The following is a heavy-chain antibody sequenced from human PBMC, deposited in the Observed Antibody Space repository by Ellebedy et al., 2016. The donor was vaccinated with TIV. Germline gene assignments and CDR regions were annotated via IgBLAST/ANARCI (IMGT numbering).Heavy chain of an antibody. CDR2: VSHSGST. D-gene: IGHD6-19*01. CDR3: ARATAHSSGWYTLYHFDY. V-gene: IGHV4-34*01. J-gene: IGHJ4*02. Sequence: SETLSLXCAVYGGSFSGFYWNWIRQPPGKGLEWIGKVSHSGSTNYNPSLKSRVTISVDTSKNQFSLKLSSVTAADTAVYYCARATAHSSGWYTLYHFDYWGQGTLVTVSS. CDR1: GGSFSGFY.